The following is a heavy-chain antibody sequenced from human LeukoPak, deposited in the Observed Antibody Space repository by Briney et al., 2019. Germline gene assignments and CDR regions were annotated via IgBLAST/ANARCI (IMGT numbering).Heavy chain of an antibody. CDR3: ARGYRAAAGDY. Sequence: PWGSLSLSCAASGCTFSSYEMSWIRQAPGKGLEWVSYISSSGSTIYYADSVKGRFTISRDNAKNSLYLQMNSLRAEDTAFYYCARGYRAAAGDYWGQGTLVTVSS. D-gene: IGHD6-13*01. J-gene: IGHJ4*02. V-gene: IGHV3-48*03. CDR2: ISSSGSTI. CDR1: GCTFSSYE.